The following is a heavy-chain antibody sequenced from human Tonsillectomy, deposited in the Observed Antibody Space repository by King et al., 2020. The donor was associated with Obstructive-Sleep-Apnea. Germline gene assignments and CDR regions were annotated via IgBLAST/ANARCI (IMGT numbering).Heavy chain of an antibody. CDR3: AKDKRIAVADGTVFDY. CDR2: IRYDGSNK. Sequence: VQLVESGGGVVQPGGSLRLSCAASGFTFSSYGMHWVRQAPGKGLEWVAFIRYDGSNKYYADSVKGRFTISRDNSKNTLYLQMNSLRAEDTAVYYGAKDKRIAVADGTVFDYWGQGTLVTVSS. D-gene: IGHD6-19*01. CDR1: GFTFSSYG. J-gene: IGHJ4*02. V-gene: IGHV3-30*02.